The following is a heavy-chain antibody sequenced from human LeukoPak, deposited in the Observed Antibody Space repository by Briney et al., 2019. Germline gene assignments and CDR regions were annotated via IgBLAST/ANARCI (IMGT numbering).Heavy chain of an antibody. V-gene: IGHV2-5*02. D-gene: IGHD6-13*01. CDR3: AHRGSSSWYALSFNY. Sequence: SGPTLVKPTQTLTLTCTFSGFSLSTSGVGVGWIRQPPGKALEWLALIYWEDDKRYSPSLKRRLTITKDTSKNQGVLTMTNMDPVDTATYYCAHRGSSSWYALSFNYWGQGTLVTVSS. J-gene: IGHJ4*02. CDR2: IYWEDDK. CDR1: GFSLSTSGVG.